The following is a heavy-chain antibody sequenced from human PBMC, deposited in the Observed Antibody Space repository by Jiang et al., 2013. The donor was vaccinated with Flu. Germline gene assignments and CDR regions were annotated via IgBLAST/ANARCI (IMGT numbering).Heavy chain of an antibody. Sequence: GNGLVWVSRIKSDGSYTSYADSVKGRFTISRDDAKNTLYLQMNSLRAEDTAVYYCARDVEYGDSTDAFDIWGQGTMVTVSS. CDR2: IKSDGSYT. J-gene: IGHJ3*02. CDR3: ARDVEYGDSTDAFDI. V-gene: IGHV3-74*01. D-gene: IGHD4-17*01.